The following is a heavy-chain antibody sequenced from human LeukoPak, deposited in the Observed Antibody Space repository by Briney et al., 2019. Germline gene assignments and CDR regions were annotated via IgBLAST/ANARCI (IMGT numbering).Heavy chain of an antibody. V-gene: IGHV4-59*01. J-gene: IGHJ4*02. Sequence: SETLSLTCTVSGGSISSYYWSWIRQPPGKGLEWIGYIYYSGSTNCNPSLKSRVTISVDTSKNQFSLKLSSVTAADTAVYYCARCIAVAGAFDYWGQGTLVTVSS. D-gene: IGHD6-19*01. CDR3: ARCIAVAGAFDY. CDR1: GGSISSYY. CDR2: IYYSGST.